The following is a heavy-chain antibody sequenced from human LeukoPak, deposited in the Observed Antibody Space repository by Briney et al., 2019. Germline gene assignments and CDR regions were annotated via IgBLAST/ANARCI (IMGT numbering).Heavy chain of an antibody. CDR1: GFTFSSYS. D-gene: IGHD3-10*01. CDR3: ARDGGGTGSWDY. CDR2: ISSSSSYI. V-gene: IGHV3-21*01. Sequence: GGSLRLSCAASGFTFSSYSMNWVRQAPGKGLEWVSSISSSSSYIYYADSVKGRFTISRDNAKNSLYLQMNSLRAEDTAVYYCARDGGGTGSWDYWGQGTLVTVSS. J-gene: IGHJ4*02.